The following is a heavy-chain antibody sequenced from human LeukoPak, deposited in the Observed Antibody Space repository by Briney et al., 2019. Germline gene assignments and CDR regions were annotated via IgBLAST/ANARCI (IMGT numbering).Heavy chain of an antibody. D-gene: IGHD3-3*01. Sequence: ESSVKVSCKASGCTFSSYAISWVRQAPGQGLEWMGGIIPIFGTANYAQQFQGSVTITADESTSTAYMELSSLRSEDTAVYYCARITAWSGYQNYFDYWGQGTLVTVSS. CDR3: ARITAWSGYQNYFDY. V-gene: IGHV1-69*01. CDR2: IIPIFGTA. J-gene: IGHJ4*02. CDR1: GCTFSSYA.